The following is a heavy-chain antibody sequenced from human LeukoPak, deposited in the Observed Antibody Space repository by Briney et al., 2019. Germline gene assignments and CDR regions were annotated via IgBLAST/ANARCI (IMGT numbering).Heavy chain of an antibody. CDR2: IWYDGSNK. CDR3: ARGRMGDY. D-gene: IGHD2-8*01. V-gene: IGHV3-33*08. J-gene: IGHJ4*02. Sequence: PGGSLELSCVASGVTFSNYWMHWVRQAPGKGLEWVAVIWYDGSNKYYADSVKGRLTISRDNSKNTLYLQMNSLRAEDTAVYYCARGRMGDYWGQGTLVTVSS. CDR1: GVTFSNYW.